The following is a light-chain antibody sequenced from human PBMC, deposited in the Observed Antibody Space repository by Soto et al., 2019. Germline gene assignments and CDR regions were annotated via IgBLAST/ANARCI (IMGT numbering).Light chain of an antibody. Sequence: QSVLTQPPSASGTPGQRVTISCSGSSSNLGTNYVYWYQQLPGTAPKLLIYTNSQRPSGVPDRFSGSKSGTSASLAISGLRSEDEADYSCAAWDDSLSGYVFGTGTKVTVL. CDR1: SSNLGTNY. CDR2: TNS. J-gene: IGLJ1*01. V-gene: IGLV1-47*02. CDR3: AAWDDSLSGYV.